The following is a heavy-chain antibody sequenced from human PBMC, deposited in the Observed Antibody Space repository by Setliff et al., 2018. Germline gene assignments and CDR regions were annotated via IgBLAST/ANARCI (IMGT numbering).Heavy chain of an antibody. D-gene: IGHD6-13*01. CDR2: IKQDGSEK. CDR1: GFIFSMYK. CDR3: STRTVAARSLDT. J-gene: IGHJ5*02. V-gene: IGHV3-7*01. Sequence: PGGSLRLSCEASGFIFSMYKMSWVRQAPGKGLEWVSNIKQDGSEKHYVDSVKGRLTISRDNAKNSLYLQLNSLRAEDTAVYYCSTRTVAARSLDTWGQGTLVTVSS.